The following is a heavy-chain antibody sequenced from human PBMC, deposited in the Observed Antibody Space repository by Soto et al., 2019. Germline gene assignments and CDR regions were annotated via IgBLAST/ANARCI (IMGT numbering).Heavy chain of an antibody. CDR2: IDYSGGTT. V-gene: IGHV3-23*01. CDR3: AKDATRTDGWYYFDY. CDR1: GFTFSRLA. D-gene: IGHD6-19*01. J-gene: IGHJ4*02. Sequence: EVQLLGSGGGLVQPGGSLRLSCAASGFTFSRLAMGWVRQDPGKGLEWVSVIDYSGGTTYYTDSVKGRFIMSRDNSKKMLYLQMNSLRAEDTAVYYCAKDATRTDGWYYFDYWGQGALVTVSS.